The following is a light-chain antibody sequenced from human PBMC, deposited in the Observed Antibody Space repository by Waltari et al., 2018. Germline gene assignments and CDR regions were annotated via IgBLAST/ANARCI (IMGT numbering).Light chain of an antibody. V-gene: IGKV1-5*01. J-gene: IGKJ1*01. CDR2: DAS. Sequence: DIQMTQSPSTLSPSVGDTVTITCRASQSISDYLAWYQQKPGKAPKLLIYDASTLKNGVPSRFSGSVSGTEFTLTINGLQPEDFATYYCQQTFSLETFGQGTKVEIK. CDR3: QQTFSLET. CDR1: QSISDY.